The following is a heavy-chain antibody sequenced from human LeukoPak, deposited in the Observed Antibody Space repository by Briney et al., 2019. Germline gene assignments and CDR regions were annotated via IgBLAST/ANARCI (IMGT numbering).Heavy chain of an antibody. D-gene: IGHD4-17*01. CDR3: ARRRTVGLRDYYYMDV. Sequence: SVKVSCKASGGTFSSYAISWVRQAPGQGLEWMGGIIPIFGTANYAQKFQGRVTITTDESTSTAYMELSSLRSEDTAVYYCARRRTVGLRDYYYMDVWGKGTTVTVSS. CDR1: GGTFSSYA. V-gene: IGHV1-69*05. CDR2: IIPIFGTA. J-gene: IGHJ6*03.